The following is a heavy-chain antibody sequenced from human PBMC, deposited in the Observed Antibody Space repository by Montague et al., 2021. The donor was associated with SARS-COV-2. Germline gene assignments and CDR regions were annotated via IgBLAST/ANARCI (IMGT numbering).Heavy chain of an antibody. CDR1: GGSFSGYY. CDR3: ARGSWHTVVVTAIRDGYYGMDV. D-gene: IGHD2-21*02. V-gene: IGHV4-34*01. J-gene: IGHJ6*02. Sequence: SETLSLTCAVYGGSFSGYYWSRIRQPPGKGLEWIGEINHSGSTNYNPSLKSRVTISVDTSKNQFSLKLSSVTAADTAVYYCARGSWHTVVVTAIRDGYYGMDVWGQGATVTVSS. CDR2: INHSGST.